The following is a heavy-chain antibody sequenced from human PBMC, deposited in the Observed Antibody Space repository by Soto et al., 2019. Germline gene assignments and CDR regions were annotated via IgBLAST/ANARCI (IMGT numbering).Heavy chain of an antibody. Sequence: GGSLRLSFATSGFTFRRNNMNWVRQAPGKGLEWVASISSSGDYLYYADSVKGRFIISRDNFQNSLFLQMNNLRADDTAVYYGVRGVDDEDRAAVPLFFSGNWGQG. CDR2: ISSSGDYL. CDR3: VRGVDDEDRAAVPLFFSGN. CDR1: GFTFRRNN. V-gene: IGHV3-21*01. D-gene: IGHD6-25*01. J-gene: IGHJ6*01.